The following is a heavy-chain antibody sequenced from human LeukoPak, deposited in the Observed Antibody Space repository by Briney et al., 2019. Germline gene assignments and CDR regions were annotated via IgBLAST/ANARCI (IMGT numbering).Heavy chain of an antibody. CDR2: IYPGDSDT. D-gene: IGHD3-22*01. CDR1: GYSFTSYW. J-gene: IGHJ4*02. CDR3: ARPYYDSSGYYYFDC. Sequence: GESLKISCKGSGYSFTSYWIGWVRQMPGKGLEWMGIIYPGDSDTRYSPSFQGQVTISADKSISTAYLQWSSLKASDTAMYYCARPYYDSSGYYYFDCWGQGTLVTVSS. V-gene: IGHV5-51*01.